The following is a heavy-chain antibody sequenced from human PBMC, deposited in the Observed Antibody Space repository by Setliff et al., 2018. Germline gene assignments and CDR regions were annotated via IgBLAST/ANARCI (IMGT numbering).Heavy chain of an antibody. V-gene: IGHV1-18*01. J-gene: IGHJ4*02. CDR1: GYTFTNYG. CDR3: ARINFYVSSGYYYAPDY. D-gene: IGHD3-22*01. CDR2: INPYKGHT. Sequence: ASVKVSCKASGYTFTNYGVAWVRQAPGQGLEWMGWINPYKGHTFYAHKFQDRLTMTTDTSTDTAFLDLRSLRSDDTAIYYCARINFYVSSGYYYAPDYWGPGTLVTVSS.